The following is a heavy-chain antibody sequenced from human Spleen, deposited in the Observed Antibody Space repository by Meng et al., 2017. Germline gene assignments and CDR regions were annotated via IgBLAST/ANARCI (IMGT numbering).Heavy chain of an antibody. V-gene: IGHV3-21*01. D-gene: IGHD3-16*01. CDR2: ISSSATYI. CDR3: VRDGMRGGDFDY. J-gene: IGHJ4*02. Sequence: GESLKISCAASGFDFTRYSMNWVRQAPGKGLEWVSSISSSATYIYYADSLRGRFTISRDNAKNSLYLQMNSLRAEDTAIYYCVRDGMRGGDFDYWGQGTLVTGAS. CDR1: GFDFTRYS.